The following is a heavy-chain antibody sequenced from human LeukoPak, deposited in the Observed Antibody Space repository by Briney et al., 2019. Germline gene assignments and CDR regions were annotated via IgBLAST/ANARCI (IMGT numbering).Heavy chain of an antibody. Sequence: PGGSLRLSCAASGFSFSSYTMNWVREAPGKGLEWVSVIYGGGSTYYADSVKGRFTISRDNSKNTLYLQMNSLRAEDTAVYYCAREYGYRIVWGQGTLVTVSS. V-gene: IGHV3-66*01. CDR1: GFSFSSYT. CDR3: AREYGYRIV. D-gene: IGHD5-12*01. CDR2: IYGGGST. J-gene: IGHJ4*02.